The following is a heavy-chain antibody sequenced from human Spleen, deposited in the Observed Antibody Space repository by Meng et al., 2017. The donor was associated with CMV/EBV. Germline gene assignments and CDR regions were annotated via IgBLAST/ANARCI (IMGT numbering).Heavy chain of an antibody. D-gene: IGHD4-23*01. CDR2: IIPMFGTA. V-gene: IGHV1-69*05. CDR3: ARDHTSMVVTPGWFDP. J-gene: IGHJ5*02. CDR1: GGTFSSHA. Sequence: GGTFSSHANSWVRQAPGQGLEWMGGIIPMFGTANYAQQFQGRVTITTDESTSTAYMGLSSLRSEDTAVYYCARDHTSMVVTPGWFDPWGQGTLVTVSS.